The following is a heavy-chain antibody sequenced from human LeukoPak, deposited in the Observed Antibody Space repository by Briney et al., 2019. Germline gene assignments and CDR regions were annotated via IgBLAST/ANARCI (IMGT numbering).Heavy chain of an antibody. Sequence: GGSLRLSCAASRFTFSSYGMHWVRQTPGRGPKWVAFIRHDGSYQQYADSVKGRFTVSRDNSKDTVYLQMNSLRTEDTAVYYCAKNRDSSDYPRDFDYWGQGTLVTVSS. D-gene: IGHD6-19*01. J-gene: IGHJ4*02. CDR2: IRHDGSYQ. CDR1: RFTFSSYG. CDR3: AKNRDSSDYPRDFDY. V-gene: IGHV3-30*02.